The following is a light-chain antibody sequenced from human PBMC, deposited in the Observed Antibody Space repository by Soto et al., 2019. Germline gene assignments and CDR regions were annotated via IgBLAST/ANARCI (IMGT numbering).Light chain of an antibody. J-gene: IGKJ5*01. CDR1: QSVSSSY. CDR3: QQYDKWPPIT. CDR2: GAS. Sequence: MGLTQSPGTLSLSPGERATLSCRASQSVSSSYLAWYQQKPGQAPRLLIYGASTRATAISDRFSGSGSGTDFTLTISRLQSEDFAVYYCQQYDKWPPITFGQRTRLEIK. V-gene: IGKV3-20*01.